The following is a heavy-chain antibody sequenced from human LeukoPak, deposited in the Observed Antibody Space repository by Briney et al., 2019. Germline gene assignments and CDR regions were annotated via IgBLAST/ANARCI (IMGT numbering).Heavy chain of an antibody. J-gene: IGHJ3*02. D-gene: IGHD3-22*01. CDR2: IYTSGST. CDR1: GGSISSGSYY. Sequence: PSQTLSLTCTVSGGSISSGSYYWSCIRQPAGKGLECIGRIYTSGSTNYNPSLKSRVTISVDTSKNQFSLKLSSVTAADTAVYYCAREGYYDSGAFDIWGQGTMVTVSS. V-gene: IGHV4-61*02. CDR3: AREGYYDSGAFDI.